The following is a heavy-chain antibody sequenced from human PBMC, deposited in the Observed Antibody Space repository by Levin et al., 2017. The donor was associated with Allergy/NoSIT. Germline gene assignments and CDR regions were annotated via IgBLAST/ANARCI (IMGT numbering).Heavy chain of an antibody. Sequence: GESLKISCKASGYTFTGYYLHWVRQAPGQGVEWVGWINPKNGGTNYAQKFQGRVTMTRDTSISTAYMELSSLRSDDTAVFYCARTGARGYGDYGYWGQGTLVTVSS. CDR3: ARTGARGYGDYGY. J-gene: IGHJ4*02. CDR1: GYTFTGYY. D-gene: IGHD4-17*01. CDR2: INPKNGGT. V-gene: IGHV1-2*02.